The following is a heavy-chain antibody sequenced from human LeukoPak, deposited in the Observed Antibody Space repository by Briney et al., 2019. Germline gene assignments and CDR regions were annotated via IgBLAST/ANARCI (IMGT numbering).Heavy chain of an antibody. D-gene: IGHD1-26*01. CDR2: ISGSGGST. V-gene: IGHV3-23*01. Sequence: GGSLRLSCAASGFTFSSYAMSWVRQAPGKGLEWVSAISGSGGSTYYADSVKGRFTISRDNSKNTLCLQMNSLRAEDTAVYYCAKQCQVYSGSFDYWGQGTLVTVSS. CDR3: AKQCQVYSGSFDY. J-gene: IGHJ4*02. CDR1: GFTFSSYA.